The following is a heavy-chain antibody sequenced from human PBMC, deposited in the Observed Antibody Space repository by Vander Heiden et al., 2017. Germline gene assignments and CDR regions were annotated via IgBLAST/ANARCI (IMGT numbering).Heavy chain of an antibody. CDR2: ISGGGTA. V-gene: IGHV3-23*01. CDR3: AKDPGRGYFYWFDP. D-gene: IGHD3-22*01. Sequence: EVQLLESGGGLVQPGGSLRLSCAGSGFTFRNYVLHWVRHAPGKGLEWVEGISGGGTAYYGDSVEGRFTISRDNSNDTLFLQMNSLRAEDTAIYYCAKDPGRGYFYWFDPWGQGTLVTVSS. J-gene: IGHJ5*02. CDR1: GFTFRNYV.